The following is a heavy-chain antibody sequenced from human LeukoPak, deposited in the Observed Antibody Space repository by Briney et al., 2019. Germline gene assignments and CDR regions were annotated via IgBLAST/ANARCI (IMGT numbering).Heavy chain of an antibody. CDR1: GYTFTGYY. CDR2: MNPNSGNT. J-gene: IGHJ4*02. CDR3: ARGQQLENDY. D-gene: IGHD1-1*01. Sequence: ASVKVSCKASGYTFTGYYMHWVQQATGQGLEWMGWMNPNSGNTGYAQKFQGRVTMTRNTSISTAYMELSSLRSEDTAVYYCARGQQLENDYWGQGTLVTVSS. V-gene: IGHV1-8*02.